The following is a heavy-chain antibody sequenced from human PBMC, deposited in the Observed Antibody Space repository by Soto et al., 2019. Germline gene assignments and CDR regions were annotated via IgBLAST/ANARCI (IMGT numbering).Heavy chain of an antibody. CDR2: ISWSSGSI. J-gene: IGHJ4*02. Sequence: EVQLVESGGGLVQPGRSLRLSCAASGFTFDDYAMHWVRQAPGKGLEWVSGISWSSGSIGYADSVKGRFTISRDNAKNSLYLQMNSLRAEDTALYYCAKDRGLVLSFDFDYWGQGTLVTVSS. CDR1: GFTFDDYA. D-gene: IGHD6-19*01. V-gene: IGHV3-9*01. CDR3: AKDRGLVLSFDFDY.